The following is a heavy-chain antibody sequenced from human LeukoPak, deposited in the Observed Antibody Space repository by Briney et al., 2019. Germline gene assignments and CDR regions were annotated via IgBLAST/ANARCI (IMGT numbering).Heavy chain of an antibody. CDR3: GRGRVAAIGY. CDR2: INHSGST. D-gene: IGHD2-15*01. Sequence: SETLSLTCAVYGGSFSGYYWSWIRQPPGNGLEWIGEINHSGSTNYNPSLKSRVTISVDTSKNQFSLKLSSVTAADTAVYYCGRGRVAAIGYWGQGTLVTVSS. V-gene: IGHV4-34*01. CDR1: GGSFSGYY. J-gene: IGHJ4*02.